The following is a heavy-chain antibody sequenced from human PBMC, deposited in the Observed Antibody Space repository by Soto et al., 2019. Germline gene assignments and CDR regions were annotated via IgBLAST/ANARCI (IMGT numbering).Heavy chain of an antibody. J-gene: IGHJ4*02. D-gene: IGHD4-17*01. CDR3: AKDHLLTTVSTVGD. Sequence: QVQLVESGGGVVQPGRSLRLSCAASGFTFSPYGMHWVRQAPGKGLEWVAVISYHGNDKYYAESVKGRFTISRDNFKNTLYLQMDSLRAEDTAVYYCAKDHLLTTVSTVGDWGQGTLVTVSS. CDR1: GFTFSPYG. V-gene: IGHV3-30*18. CDR2: ISYHGNDK.